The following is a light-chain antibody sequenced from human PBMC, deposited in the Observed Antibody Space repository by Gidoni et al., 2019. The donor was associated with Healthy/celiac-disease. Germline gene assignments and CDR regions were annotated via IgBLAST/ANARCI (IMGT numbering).Light chain of an antibody. CDR3: VLYMGSGISV. CDR1: TGSVSTSYY. Sequence: QNVVPQEPSFSVSPGGTVTLTCGLSTGSVSTSYYPSWYQQTPGQAPRTLIYSTNTRSSGVPDRFSGSILGNKAALTITGAQADDESDYYCVLYMGSGISVFGGGTKLTVL. V-gene: IGLV8-61*01. J-gene: IGLJ3*02. CDR2: STN.